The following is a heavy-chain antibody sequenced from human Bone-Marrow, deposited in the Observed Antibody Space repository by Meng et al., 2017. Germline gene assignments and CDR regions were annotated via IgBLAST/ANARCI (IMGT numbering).Heavy chain of an antibody. CDR2: ISSSGDTM. V-gene: IGHV3-11*01. D-gene: IGHD1-14*01. J-gene: IGHJ4*02. Sequence: QVHLVESGAGLVKPGGSLGLSCAASGFTFRGNGMSWIRQAPGKGLDWVSYISSSGDTMHYADSVKGRFTISRDNAKNSLYLQMNSLRAEDTAVYYCARNHADFWGQGILVTVSS. CDR3: ARNHADF. CDR1: GFTFRGNG.